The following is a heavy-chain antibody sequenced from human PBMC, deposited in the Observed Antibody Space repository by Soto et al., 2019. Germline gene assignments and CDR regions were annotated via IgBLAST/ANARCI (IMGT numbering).Heavy chain of an antibody. V-gene: IGHV4-59*01. D-gene: IGHD7-27*01. J-gene: IGHJ3*02. Sequence: PSETLSLTCTVSGASITINYWSWIRQPPGKGLEWIGDIYYSGSTNYNPSLKSRVTISADTSNHQFSLNLSSVTAADTAVYYCARVKWGAPPHAVDIWCQGPLVT. CDR3: ARVKWGAPPHAVDI. CDR2: IYYSGST. CDR1: GASITINY.